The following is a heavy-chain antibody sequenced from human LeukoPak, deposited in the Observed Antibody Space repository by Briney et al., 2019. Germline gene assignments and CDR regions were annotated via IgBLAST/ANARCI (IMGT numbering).Heavy chain of an antibody. Sequence: GGSLRLSFGVSGFTFSSYSMCWVRQAPGKGLEWVSFISSSSSYIYYADSVKGRFTISRDNAKNSLYLQMNSLRAEDTAVYYCARGTMFPYYFDYWGQGTLVTVSS. CDR1: GFTFSSYS. CDR2: ISSSSSYI. CDR3: ARGTMFPYYFDY. D-gene: IGHD3-10*02. J-gene: IGHJ4*02. V-gene: IGHV3-21*01.